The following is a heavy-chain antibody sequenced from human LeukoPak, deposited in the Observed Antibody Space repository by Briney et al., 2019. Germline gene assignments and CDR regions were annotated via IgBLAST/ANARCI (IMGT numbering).Heavy chain of an antibody. J-gene: IGHJ4*02. CDR2: ISAYNGNT. D-gene: IGHD2-15*01. Sequence: GASVKVSCKASGYTFTSYGISWVRQAPGQGLEWMGWISAYNGNTNYAQKLQGRVTMTTDTSTSTAYMELRSLRSDDTAVYYCARDSRYCSGGSCYSLDYWGQGTLVTVSS. CDR1: GYTFTSYG. V-gene: IGHV1-18*01. CDR3: ARDSRYCSGGSCYSLDY.